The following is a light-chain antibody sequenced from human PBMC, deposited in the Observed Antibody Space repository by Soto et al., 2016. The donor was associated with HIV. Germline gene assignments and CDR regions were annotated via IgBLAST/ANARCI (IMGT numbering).Light chain of an antibody. J-gene: IGLJ1*01. CDR2: GKN. CDR3: NSRYTSDSHHYV. V-gene: IGLV3-19*01. CDR1: SVTSYY. Sequence: SSELIQDPVVSVALRQTVKITCQGDSVTSYYVSWYQQKPGQAPRLVIYGKNNRPSGIPDRFSGSSSGNTASLTITGAQAEDEADYYCNSRYTSDSHHYVFGTGTKVTVL.